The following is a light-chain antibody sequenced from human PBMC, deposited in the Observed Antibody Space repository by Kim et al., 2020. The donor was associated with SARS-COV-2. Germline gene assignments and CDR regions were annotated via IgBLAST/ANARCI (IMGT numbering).Light chain of an antibody. Sequence: SPGERATLSCRASQSVSSSYLAWYQQKPGQAPRLLIYGASSRATGIPVRFSGSGSGTDFTLTISRLEPEDFAVYYCQQYGSSPLTFGPGTKVDIK. CDR3: QQYGSSPLT. V-gene: IGKV3-20*01. J-gene: IGKJ3*01. CDR2: GAS. CDR1: QSVSSSY.